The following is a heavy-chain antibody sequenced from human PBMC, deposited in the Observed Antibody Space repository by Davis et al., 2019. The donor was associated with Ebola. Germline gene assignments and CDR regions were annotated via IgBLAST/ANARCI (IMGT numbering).Heavy chain of an antibody. V-gene: IGHV4-4*02. CDR2: IYHSGST. D-gene: IGHD6-19*01. Sequence: PSETLSLTCAVSGGSISSSNWWSWVRQPPGKGLEWIGEIYHSGSTNYNPSLKSRVTISVDKSKNQFSLKLSSVTAADTAVYYCARALGSYSSGWYFDYWGQGTLVTVSS. J-gene: IGHJ4*02. CDR1: GGSISSSNW. CDR3: ARALGSYSSGWYFDY.